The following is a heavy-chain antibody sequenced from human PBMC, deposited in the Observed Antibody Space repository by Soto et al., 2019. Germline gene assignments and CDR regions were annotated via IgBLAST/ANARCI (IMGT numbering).Heavy chain of an antibody. CDR2: INPDNGNT. CDR3: ARGIATGQLDP. V-gene: IGHV1-3*01. D-gene: IGHD2-15*01. J-gene: IGHJ5*02. Sequence: QVQLVQSGAEVKKPGASVKISCKASGYTFTRYTMNCVRQAPGQRLEWMGWINPDNGNTKSSQKFQDRVIITRDTSASTADMDLSSRRSEATAVYYCARGIATGQLDPWGQGTLVTVSS. CDR1: GYTFTRYT.